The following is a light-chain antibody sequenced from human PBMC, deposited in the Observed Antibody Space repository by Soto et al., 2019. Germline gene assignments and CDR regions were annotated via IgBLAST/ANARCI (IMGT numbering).Light chain of an antibody. Sequence: QSVLTQAPSASGTPGQRVTISCSGSSSNIGSNTVTWYQQVPGTAPKLLIYSNDQRPSGVPDRFSGSKSGTSASLAIAGLQAEDEADYYCAAWDDSRNGWVFGGGTKVTVL. CDR2: SND. J-gene: IGLJ3*02. CDR3: AAWDDSRNGWV. V-gene: IGLV1-44*01. CDR1: SSNIGSNT.